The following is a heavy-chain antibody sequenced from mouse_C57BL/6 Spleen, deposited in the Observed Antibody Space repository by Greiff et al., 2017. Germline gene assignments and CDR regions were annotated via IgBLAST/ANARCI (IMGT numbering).Heavy chain of an antibody. Sequence: QVQLKESGAELVKPGASVKISCKASGYAFSRYWLNWVKQRPGTGLEWIGQIYPGDGDTNYNGKFKGKAPLTADKSSSPAYMQRSRLTSEDSAVFFCARSDGKAWFAYWGQGTLVTVSA. V-gene: IGHV1-80*01. CDR1: GYAFSRYW. D-gene: IGHD1-2*01. J-gene: IGHJ3*01. CDR2: IYPGDGDT. CDR3: ARSDGKAWFAY.